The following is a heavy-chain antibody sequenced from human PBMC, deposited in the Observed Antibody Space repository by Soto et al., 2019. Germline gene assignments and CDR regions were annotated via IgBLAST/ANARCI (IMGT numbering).Heavy chain of an antibody. CDR1: GFTFSSYA. Sequence: EVQLLESGGGLVQPGGSLRLSCAASGFTFSSYAMSWVRQAPGKGLEWVSAISGSGGSTYYADSVKGRFTISRDNSKNTLYLQMNSLSAEDTAVYYCAKNPPYYYGSGSLTFDYWGQGTLVTVSS. CDR3: AKNPPYYYGSGSLTFDY. D-gene: IGHD3-10*01. V-gene: IGHV3-23*01. CDR2: ISGSGGST. J-gene: IGHJ4*02.